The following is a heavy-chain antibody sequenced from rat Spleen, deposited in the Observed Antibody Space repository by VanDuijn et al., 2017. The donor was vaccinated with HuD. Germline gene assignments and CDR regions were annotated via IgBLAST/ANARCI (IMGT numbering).Heavy chain of an antibody. V-gene: IGHV5-27*01. CDR2: ISTGGGST. J-gene: IGHJ1*01. D-gene: IGHD1-6*01. CDR3: ARHERYTTDRYFDF. Sequence: EVQLVESGGGLVQPGRSLKLSCAASGFTFSNYYMAWVRQAPTKGLEWVAYISTGGGSTYYRDSVKGRFTISRDNAKSTLYLQMDSLRSEDTATYYCARHERYTTDRYFDFWGPGTMVTVSS. CDR1: GFTFSNYY.